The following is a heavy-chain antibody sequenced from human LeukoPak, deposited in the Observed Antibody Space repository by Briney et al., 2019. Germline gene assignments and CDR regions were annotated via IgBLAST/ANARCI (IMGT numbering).Heavy chain of an antibody. CDR1: GGSFSGYY. CDR2: INHSGST. J-gene: IGHJ4*02. D-gene: IGHD2-2*01. CDR3: ARVPAACEDC. V-gene: IGHV4-34*01. Sequence: SETLSLTCAVYGGSFSGYYWSWIRQPPGKGLEWIGEINHSGSTNYNPSLKSRVTISVDTSKNQFSLKLSSVTAADTAVYYCARVPAACEDCWGQGTLVTVSS.